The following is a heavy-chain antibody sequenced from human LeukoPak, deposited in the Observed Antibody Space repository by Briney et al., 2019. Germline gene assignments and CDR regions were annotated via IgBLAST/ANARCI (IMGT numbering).Heavy chain of an antibody. J-gene: IGHJ6*02. CDR2: IYHSGST. CDR1: GYSISSDYY. Sequence: SETLSLTCTVSGYSISSDYYRGWIRQPPGKGLGWIGIIYHSGSTNYNPSLKSRVIISVDTSKNQFSLKLSSVTAADTAVYYCARLVGARRAIDYYYGMDVWGQGTTVTVSS. D-gene: IGHD1-26*01. V-gene: IGHV4-38-2*02. CDR3: ARLVGARRAIDYYYGMDV.